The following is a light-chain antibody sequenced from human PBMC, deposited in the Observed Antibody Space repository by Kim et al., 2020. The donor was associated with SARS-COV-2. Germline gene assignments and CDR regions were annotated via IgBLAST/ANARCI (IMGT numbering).Light chain of an antibody. J-gene: IGKJ4*01. V-gene: IGKV1-9*01. Sequence: ASEGDRVTITRRASQGISSYLAWYQQKPGEAPSLLIYGASTLESGVPSRFSGSGYGTDFTLTISDLQPEDFATYDCQHLDSYPLTFGGGTKVDIK. CDR3: QHLDSYPLT. CDR1: QGISSY. CDR2: GAS.